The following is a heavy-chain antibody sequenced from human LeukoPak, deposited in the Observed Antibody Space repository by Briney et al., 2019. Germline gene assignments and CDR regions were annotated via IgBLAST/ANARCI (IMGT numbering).Heavy chain of an antibody. J-gene: IGHJ4*02. D-gene: IGHD3-3*01. CDR2: ISGSGGST. CDR3: ATMGYDFWSGYWPDY. V-gene: IGHV3-23*01. Sequence: ESGGSLRLSCAASGFTFSSYAMSWVRQAPGKGLEWVSTISGSGGSTDYADSVKGRFTISRDNSENTLYLQMDSLGAEDTAEYYCATMGYDFWSGYWPDYWGQGTLVTVSS. CDR1: GFTFSSYA.